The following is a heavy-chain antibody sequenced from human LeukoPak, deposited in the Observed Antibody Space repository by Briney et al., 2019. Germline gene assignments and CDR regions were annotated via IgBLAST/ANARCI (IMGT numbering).Heavy chain of an antibody. CDR2: ISSPICTI. CDR3: ARSIKGDSDH. CDR1: GXTFSSYS. V-gene: IGHV3-21*01. J-gene: IGHJ4*02. Sequence: GGSLRLSCAASGXTFSSYSMNWVRQAPGKGLEWVSSISSPICTIYYPYSVKRLFTFSRDNATNSLYLQMNSLRAEDTAVYYCARSIKGDSDHWGQGTLVTVSS. D-gene: IGHD3-10*01.